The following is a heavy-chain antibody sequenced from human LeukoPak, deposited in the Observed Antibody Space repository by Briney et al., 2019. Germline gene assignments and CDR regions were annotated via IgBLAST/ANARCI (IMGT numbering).Heavy chain of an antibody. CDR2: IYPGDSDT. J-gene: IGHJ4*02. CDR1: GYKFTNYW. Sequence: GESLKISCKVSGYKFTNYWLGWVRQMPGKGLGWMGIIYPGDSDTRVSPSFQGQFPLSADQPLNPAYLQWNSLQASDTVIYYCARWRAQYYFDYWGKGTLVTVAS. D-gene: IGHD2/OR15-2a*01. CDR3: ARWRAQYYFDY. V-gene: IGHV5-51*04.